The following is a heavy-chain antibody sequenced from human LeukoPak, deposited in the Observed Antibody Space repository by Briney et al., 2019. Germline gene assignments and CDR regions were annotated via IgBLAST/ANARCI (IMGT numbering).Heavy chain of an antibody. CDR1: GFTFSSYA. CDR2: IRGIGGST. Sequence: PGGSLRPSCAAAGFTFSSYAMSWVRRAPGTGRKGVSGIRGIGGSTHYADSVKGRFNISRDNSKNTLYLQMNSLRAEDTAVYYCAKGEGYSYGLQDYWGQGTLVTVSS. CDR3: AKGEGYSYGLQDY. V-gene: IGHV3-23*01. D-gene: IGHD5-18*01. J-gene: IGHJ4*02.